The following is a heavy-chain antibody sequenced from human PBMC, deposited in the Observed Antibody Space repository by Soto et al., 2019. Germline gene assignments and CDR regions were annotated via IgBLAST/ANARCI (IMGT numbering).Heavy chain of an antibody. CDR3: ARGMYGSGSYYIGDAFDM. Sequence: EVQLVESGGDLVQPGGSLRLSCAASGFTVSYNYMNWVRQAPGKGLEWVSVIYRGGDTFYADSVKGRFTISRDNSKNTLYLQMNSLRAEDTAVYYCARGMYGSGSYYIGDAFDMWGQGTMVTVSS. J-gene: IGHJ3*02. CDR1: GFTVSYNY. CDR2: IYRGGDT. V-gene: IGHV3-66*01. D-gene: IGHD3-10*01.